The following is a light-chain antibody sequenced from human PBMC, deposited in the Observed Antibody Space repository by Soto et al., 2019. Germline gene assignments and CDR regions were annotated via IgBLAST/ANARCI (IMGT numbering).Light chain of an antibody. V-gene: IGLV1-40*01. CDR2: GNS. CDR1: SSNIGAGYD. J-gene: IGLJ3*02. Sequence: QSALTQPPSVSGAPGQSVTISCTGSSSNIGAGYDVHWYQQLPGTAPQLLIYGNSNRPSGIPDRFSGSESGTSASLAITGLLAEDDADYYCHYYDSSRRALFGEGTKLTVL. CDR3: HYYDSSRRAL.